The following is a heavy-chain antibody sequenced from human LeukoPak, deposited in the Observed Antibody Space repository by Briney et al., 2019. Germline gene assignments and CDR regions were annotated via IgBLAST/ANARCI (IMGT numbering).Heavy chain of an antibody. V-gene: IGHV1-69*13. Sequence: SAKVSCKASGGTFSSYAISWVRQAPGQGLEWMGGIIPIFGTANYAQKFQGRVTITADESTSTAYMELSSLRSEDTAVYYCARDRDGDYERGYYYYGMDVWGQGTTVTVSS. J-gene: IGHJ6*02. CDR3: ARDRDGDYERGYYYYGMDV. CDR2: IIPIFGTA. D-gene: IGHD4-17*01. CDR1: GGTFSSYA.